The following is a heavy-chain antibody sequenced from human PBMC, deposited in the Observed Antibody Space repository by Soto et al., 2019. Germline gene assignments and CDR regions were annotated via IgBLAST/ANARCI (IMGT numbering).Heavy chain of an antibody. CDR2: ISGSGGST. D-gene: IGHD6-13*01. V-gene: IGHV3-23*01. CDR3: AKDSLAAAGPRGRSWFDP. Sequence: EVQLLESGGGLVQPGGSLRLSCAASGFTFSSYAMSWVRQAPGKGLEWVSAISGSGGSTYYADSVKGRFTISRDNSKNTMNMQMNSLRAEDTAVYYCAKDSLAAAGPRGRSWFDPWGQGTLVTVSS. CDR1: GFTFSSYA. J-gene: IGHJ5*02.